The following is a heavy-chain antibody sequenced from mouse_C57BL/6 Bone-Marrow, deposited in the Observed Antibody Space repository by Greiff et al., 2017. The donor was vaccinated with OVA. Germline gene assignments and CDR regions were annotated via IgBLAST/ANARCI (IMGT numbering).Heavy chain of an antibody. D-gene: IGHD1-1*01. J-gene: IGHJ1*03. Sequence: QVQLQQSGTELVKPGASVKLSCKASGYTFTSYWMHWVKQRPGQGLEWIGNINPSNGGTNYNEKFKSKATLTVDKSSSTAYMQLSSLTSEDSAVYYCARDTTVVYWYFDVWGTGTTVTVSS. CDR1: GYTFTSYW. CDR3: ARDTTVVYWYFDV. CDR2: INPSNGGT. V-gene: IGHV1-53*01.